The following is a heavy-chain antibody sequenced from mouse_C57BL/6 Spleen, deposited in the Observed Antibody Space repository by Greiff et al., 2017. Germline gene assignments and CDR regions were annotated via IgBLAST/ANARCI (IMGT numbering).Heavy chain of an antibody. V-gene: IGHV5-17*01. CDR1: GFTFSDYG. CDR3: ASPLRAMDY. J-gene: IGHJ4*01. Sequence: EVKLMESGGGLVKPGGSLKLSCAASGFTFSDYGMHWVRQAPEKGLEWVAYISSGSSTIYYADTVKGRFTISRDNAKNTLFLQMTSLRSEDTAMYYCASPLRAMDYWGQGTSVTVSS. CDR2: ISSGSSTI.